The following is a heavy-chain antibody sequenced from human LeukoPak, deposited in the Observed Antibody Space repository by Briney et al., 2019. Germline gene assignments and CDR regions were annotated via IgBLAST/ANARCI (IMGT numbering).Heavy chain of an antibody. J-gene: IGHJ4*02. D-gene: IGHD3-22*01. Sequence: GGSLRLSCAASGFFFSDYYMSWMRQAPGKGLEWVSYIYGSSSNIYYADSVKGRFTISRDNAKNSLYLQMNSLRGEDTAVYYCVRAYTRGYSDDFDYWGQGTLVTVSS. CDR3: VRAYTRGYSDDFDY. CDR1: GFFFSDYY. CDR2: IYGSSSNI. V-gene: IGHV3-11*01.